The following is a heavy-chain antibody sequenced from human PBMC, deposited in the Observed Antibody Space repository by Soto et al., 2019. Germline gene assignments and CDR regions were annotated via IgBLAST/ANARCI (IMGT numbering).Heavy chain of an antibody. D-gene: IGHD5-12*01. CDR3: ASGIQHWLRRINNGYSG. V-gene: IGHV1-69*12. Sequence: QVQLVQSGAEVKKPESSVKVSCNAPGGTFSTYAISWVLQAPGQGLEWMGGIIPMFGTANYAQRFQDRVTITADESTNTVYMELSSLRSEDTAVYFCASGIQHWLRRINNGYSGWGQGTLVTVSS. CDR2: IIPMFGTA. CDR1: GGTFSTYA. J-gene: IGHJ4*02.